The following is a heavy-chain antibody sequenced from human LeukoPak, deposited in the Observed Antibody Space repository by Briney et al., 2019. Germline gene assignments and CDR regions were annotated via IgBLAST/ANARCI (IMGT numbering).Heavy chain of an antibody. J-gene: IGHJ4*02. D-gene: IGHD1-26*01. CDR1: GFTFSSYA. CDR2: ISGSAYNS. CDR3: AKHSGSYFIYYVDS. Sequence: GGSLRLSCAASGFTFSSYAMSWARQAPGKGLEWVSTISGSAYNSYYADSVKGRFTISRDNSANTLYLQMNSLRAEDTALYYCAKHSGSYFIYYVDSWGQGTLVTVSS. V-gene: IGHV3-23*01.